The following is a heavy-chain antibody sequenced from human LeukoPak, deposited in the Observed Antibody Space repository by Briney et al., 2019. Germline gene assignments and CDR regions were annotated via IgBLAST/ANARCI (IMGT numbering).Heavy chain of an antibody. CDR3: ARDSYGSGSYYNPTQAPTRHYYYYGMDV. J-gene: IGHJ6*02. D-gene: IGHD3-10*01. CDR1: GGIFSSYA. Sequence: SVKVSCKASGGIFSSYAISWVRQAPGQGLEWMGGIIPIFGTANYAQKFQGRVTITADESTSTAYMELSSLRSEDTAVYYCARDSYGSGSYYNPTQAPTRHYYYYGMDVWGQGTTVTVSS. V-gene: IGHV1-69*13. CDR2: IIPIFGTA.